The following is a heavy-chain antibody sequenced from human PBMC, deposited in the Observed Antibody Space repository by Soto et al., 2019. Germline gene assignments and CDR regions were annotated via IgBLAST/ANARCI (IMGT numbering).Heavy chain of an antibody. J-gene: IGHJ5*02. V-gene: IGHV1-46*03. CDR3: ARVCPSDTRYGYVGNNWCDP. CDR2: INPSGGST. CDR1: GYTFTSYY. D-gene: IGHD5-18*01. Sequence: QVQLVQSGAEVKKPGASVKVSCKASGYTFTSYYMHWVGQAPGQGLEWMGIINPSGGSTSYAQKFQGRVTMTRDTSTSTVYIELSSLRSEDTAVYYCARVCPSDTRYGYVGNNWCDPWGPGTLVTVSS.